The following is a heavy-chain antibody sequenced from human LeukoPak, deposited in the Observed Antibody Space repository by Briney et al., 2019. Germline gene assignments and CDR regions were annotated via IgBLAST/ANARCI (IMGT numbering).Heavy chain of an antibody. CDR1: GGSINSYY. V-gene: IGHV4-4*07. CDR3: VREQGFLGY. Sequence: SETLSLTCTVSGGSINSYYWGWIRQPPGKGLEWISRIYTSGSTNYNPSLKSRVTMSVDTSKNQFSLNLTSVTAADTAVYYCVREQGFLGYWGQGTLVTVSS. CDR2: IYTSGST. J-gene: IGHJ4*02. D-gene: IGHD3-3*01.